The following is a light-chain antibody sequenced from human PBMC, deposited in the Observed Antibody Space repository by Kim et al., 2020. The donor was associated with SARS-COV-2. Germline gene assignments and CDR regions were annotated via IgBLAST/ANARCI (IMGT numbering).Light chain of an antibody. CDR3: QQYNAYPLT. Sequence: DILLTQSPSTLSAFVGDTVTISCRASRSVSRFLAWYQQKAGKAPKLLVHLASNLETGVPSRFSASASGTEFALTISSLQPDDSATYYCQQYNAYPLTFGGGTKVDIK. V-gene: IGKV1-5*03. CDR1: RSVSRF. CDR2: LAS. J-gene: IGKJ4*01.